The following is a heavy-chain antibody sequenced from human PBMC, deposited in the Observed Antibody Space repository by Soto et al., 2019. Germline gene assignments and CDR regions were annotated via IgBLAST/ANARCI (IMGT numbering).Heavy chain of an antibody. CDR2: ISSGAGNT. CDR3: ARSRPYSGIDY. D-gene: IGHD2-15*01. CDR1: GFTFISYA. V-gene: IGHV3-23*01. J-gene: IGHJ4*02. Sequence: EVQLLESGGGLGQPGGSLRLSCATSGFTFISYAVNWVRQAPGKGLQWVSGISSGAGNTYYADSVEGRFTISRDTSKNTVVLEPNNLRAEDTAIYYCARSRPYSGIDYWGQGTLVTVSS.